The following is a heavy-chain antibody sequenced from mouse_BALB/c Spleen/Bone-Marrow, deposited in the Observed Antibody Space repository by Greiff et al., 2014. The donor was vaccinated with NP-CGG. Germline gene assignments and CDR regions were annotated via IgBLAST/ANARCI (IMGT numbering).Heavy chain of an antibody. J-gene: IGHJ3*01. V-gene: IGHV14-3*02. CDR2: IDPANGNT. Sequence: VQLQQSGAELVKPGASVKLSCTASGFNIKDTYMHWVKQRPEQGLEWIGRIDPANGNTKYDPKFQGKATITADTSSNTAYLQLSSLTSEDTAVYYCASYYCDSSYGFAYWGQGTLVTVSA. CDR1: GFNIKDTY. CDR3: ASYYCDSSYGFAY. D-gene: IGHD1-1*01.